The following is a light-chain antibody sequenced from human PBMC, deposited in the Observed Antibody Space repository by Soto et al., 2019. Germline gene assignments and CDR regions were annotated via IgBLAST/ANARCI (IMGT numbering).Light chain of an antibody. CDR3: QQTYTTPFT. CDR2: AAS. V-gene: IGKV1-39*01. Sequence: DIQMTQSPSSLSASVGDRVTITCRASQSISSYLNWYQQMPGKAPELLIYAASSLQSGVPSRFSGSGSGTDFALTISSLQPEDFATYYCQQTYTTPFTFGPGTKVDIK. CDR1: QSISSY. J-gene: IGKJ3*01.